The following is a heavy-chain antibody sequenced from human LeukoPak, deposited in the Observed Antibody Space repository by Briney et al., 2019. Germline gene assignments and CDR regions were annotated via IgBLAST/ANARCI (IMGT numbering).Heavy chain of an antibody. D-gene: IGHD6-13*01. J-gene: IGHJ6*02. CDR3: ARGRHSSSWYAPSYYYYGMDV. CDR2: INHSGST. Sequence: SETLSLTCAVYGGSFSGYYWSWIRQPPGKGLEWIGEINHSGSTNYNPSLKSRVTISVDTSKNQFSLKLSSVTAADAAVYYCARGRHSSSWYAPSYYYYGMDVWGQGTTVTVSS. V-gene: IGHV4-34*01. CDR1: GGSFSGYY.